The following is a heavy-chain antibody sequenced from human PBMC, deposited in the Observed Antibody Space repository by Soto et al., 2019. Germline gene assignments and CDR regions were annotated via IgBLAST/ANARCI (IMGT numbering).Heavy chain of an antibody. D-gene: IGHD1-26*01. CDR3: ARGGDYYYYYMDV. V-gene: IGHV3-48*01. CDR1: GFTFSSYS. J-gene: IGHJ6*03. Sequence: DVQLVESGGGLVQPGGSLRLSCAASGFTFSSYSMNWVRQAPGKGLEWVSYISSSSSTIYYADSVKGRFTISRDNAENSLYLQMNSLRAEDTAVYYCARGGDYYYYYMDVWGKGTTVTVSS. CDR2: ISSSSSTI.